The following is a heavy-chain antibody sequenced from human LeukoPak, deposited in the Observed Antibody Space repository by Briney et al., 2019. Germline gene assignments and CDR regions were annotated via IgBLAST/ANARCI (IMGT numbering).Heavy chain of an antibody. V-gene: IGHV3-7*01. Sequence: GGSLRLSCAASGFTFSSYWMSWVRQAPGKALEWVANIKQDGSEKYYVDSVKGRFTISRDNAKDSLYLQMYSLRAEDTAVYYCARDGLTTNEAFDIWGQGTMVTVSS. D-gene: IGHD4-11*01. J-gene: IGHJ3*02. CDR3: ARDGLTTNEAFDI. CDR2: IKQDGSEK. CDR1: GFTFSSYW.